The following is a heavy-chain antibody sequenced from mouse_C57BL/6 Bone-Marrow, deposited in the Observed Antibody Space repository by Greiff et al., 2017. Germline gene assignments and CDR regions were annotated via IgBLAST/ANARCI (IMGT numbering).Heavy chain of an antibody. V-gene: IGHV14-4*01. CDR1: GFNIKDDY. Sequence: EVQLQQSGAELVRPGASVKLSCTASGFNIKDDYMHWVKQRPEQGLEWIGWIDPENGDTEYASKFQGKATITADTSSNTAYLQLSSLTSEDTAVYYCTTYYDYVYFDCWGQGTTLTVSS. CDR3: TTYYDYVYFDC. J-gene: IGHJ2*01. D-gene: IGHD2-4*01. CDR2: IDPENGDT.